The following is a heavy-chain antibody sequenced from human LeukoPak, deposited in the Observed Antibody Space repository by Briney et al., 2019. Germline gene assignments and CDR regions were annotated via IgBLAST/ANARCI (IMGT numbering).Heavy chain of an antibody. CDR2: IYSGGST. CDR1: GFSVSSNY. V-gene: IGHV3-53*01. CDR3: ARASEGSAWYVDS. J-gene: IGHJ4*02. Sequence: PGGSLRLSCAASGFSVSSNYMSWVRQAPGKGLEWVSIIYSGGSTYYADSVKGRFTISRDDFKHTLYLQMNNLRAEDTAVYYCARASEGSAWYVDSWGQGTLVTVSS. D-gene: IGHD6-19*01.